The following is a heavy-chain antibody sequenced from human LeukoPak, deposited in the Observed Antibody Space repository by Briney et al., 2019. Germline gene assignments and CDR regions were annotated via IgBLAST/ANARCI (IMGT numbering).Heavy chain of an antibody. CDR2: ISAYNGNT. CDR1: GGTFSSYA. D-gene: IGHD3-16*02. J-gene: IGHJ3*02. V-gene: IGHV1-18*01. Sequence: ASVKVSCKASGGTFSSYAISWVRQAPGQGLEWMGWISAYNGNTNYAQKLQGRVTMTTDTSTSTAYMELRSLRSDDTAVYYCAREIGDYVWGSYRYGGAFDIWGQGTMVTVSS. CDR3: AREIGDYVWGSYRYGGAFDI.